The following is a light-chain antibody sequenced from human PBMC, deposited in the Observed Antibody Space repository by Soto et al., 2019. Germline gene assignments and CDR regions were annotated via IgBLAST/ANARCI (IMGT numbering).Light chain of an antibody. Sequence: DIQMTQSPSTLSASVGDRVTITCRASQSISSWLAWYQQKPGKAPNLLIYKASSLESGVPSRFSGSGSGTEFTLTISSLQLDDFATYYCQQYNSYPTFGQGTRLEIK. CDR3: QQYNSYPT. CDR2: KAS. V-gene: IGKV1-5*03. CDR1: QSISSW. J-gene: IGKJ5*01.